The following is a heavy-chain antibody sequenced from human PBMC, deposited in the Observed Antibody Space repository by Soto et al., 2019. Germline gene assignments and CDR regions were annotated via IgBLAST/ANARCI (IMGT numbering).Heavy chain of an antibody. D-gene: IGHD1-1*01. J-gene: IGHJ6*02. CDR3: AKDLRAGPIYNMDV. V-gene: IGHV3-23*01. CDR1: GFTFSSYA. CDR2: ISASGGST. Sequence: EVQLLESGGGLVQHGGSLRLSCVASGFTFSSYAMNWVRQAPGKGLEWISAISASGGSTYYADSVKGRITISRDNSKNTLYLQMNSLRTEDTAVYYCAKDLRAGPIYNMDVWGQGTTVTVSS.